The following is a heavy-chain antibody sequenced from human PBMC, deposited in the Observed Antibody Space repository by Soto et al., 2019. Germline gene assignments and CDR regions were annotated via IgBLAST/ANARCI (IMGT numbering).Heavy chain of an antibody. V-gene: IGHV4-59*01. CDR2: IYHTGST. Sequence: SLTFSVSAGSLSNCYWTWIRQSPWKGLEWIGEIYHTGSTKYNPSLKSRVTISLDTSKKQFSLKLSSVTPEETAVYYCARGGRGSGLYSFYYFDYWCQGTLVTISS. J-gene: IGHJ4*02. CDR3: ARGGRGSGLYSFYYFDY. D-gene: IGHD6-19*01. CDR1: AGSLSNCY.